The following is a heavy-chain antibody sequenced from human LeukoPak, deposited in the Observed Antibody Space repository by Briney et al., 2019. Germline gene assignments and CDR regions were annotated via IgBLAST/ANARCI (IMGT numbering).Heavy chain of an antibody. CDR2: INPNSGGT. CDR1: GYSFTGYY. D-gene: IGHD1-26*01. CDR3: ARLSGNYYAGLDY. V-gene: IGHV1-2*02. J-gene: IGHJ4*02. Sequence: ASVKVSCKTSGYSFTGYYMHWVRQAPGQELEWMGWINPNSGGTNYAQKFQGRVTMTRDTSISTAYMELSRLTSDDTAVYYCARLSGNYYAGLDYWGQGTLVTVSS.